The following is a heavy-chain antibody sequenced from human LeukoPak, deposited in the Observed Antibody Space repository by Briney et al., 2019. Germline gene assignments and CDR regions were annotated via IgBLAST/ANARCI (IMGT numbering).Heavy chain of an antibody. V-gene: IGHV3-23*01. J-gene: IGHJ4*02. CDR3: AKSRGSYWVPEFDY. CDR1: GFTFSDYY. CDR2: ISGSGDST. D-gene: IGHD1-26*01. Sequence: GGSLRLSCAASGFTFSDYYMSWVRQAPGKGLEGVSDISGSGDSTNYADSVKGRFTISRDNSRNTLYLQMNSLRAKDTAIYYCAKSRGSYWVPEFDYWGQGTLVTVSS.